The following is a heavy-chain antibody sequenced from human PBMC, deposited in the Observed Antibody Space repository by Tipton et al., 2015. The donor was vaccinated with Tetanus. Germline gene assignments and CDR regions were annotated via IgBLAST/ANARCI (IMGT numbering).Heavy chain of an antibody. CDR3: ARHAGATVCYSYMDV. D-gene: IGHD1-26*01. CDR2: IYPGDSDT. CDR1: GYSFTSYW. Sequence: QLVQSGAEVKKPGESLKISCKGSGYSFTSYWIGWVRQMPGKGLEWMGIIYPGDSDTRYSPSFQGQVTISADKSISTAYLQWSSLKASDSAMYYCARHAGATVCYSYMDVWGKGTTVPVSS. V-gene: IGHV5-51*01. J-gene: IGHJ6*03.